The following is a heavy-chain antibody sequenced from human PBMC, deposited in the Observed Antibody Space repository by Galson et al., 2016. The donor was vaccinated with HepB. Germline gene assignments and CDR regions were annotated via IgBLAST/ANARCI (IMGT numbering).Heavy chain of an antibody. D-gene: IGHD3-3*01. CDR2: ISGSGCST. J-gene: IGHJ3*02. Sequence: SLRLSCAASGFIFSSYAMSWVRQAPGKGLEWVSVISGSGCSTNYTQYLKGRFTIHNNNTKNTQYLQLNRLRAEESAEYYCAKDGEARIAFDIWGQGTMVTVSS. CDR1: GFIFSSYA. CDR3: AKDGEARIAFDI. V-gene: IGHV3-23*01.